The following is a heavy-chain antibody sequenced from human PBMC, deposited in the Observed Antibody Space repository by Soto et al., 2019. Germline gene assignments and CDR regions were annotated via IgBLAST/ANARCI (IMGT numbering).Heavy chain of an antibody. CDR2: ISAYNGNT. J-gene: IGHJ4*02. V-gene: IGHV1-18*01. CDR3: ASVPDYYDSSGYHDY. Sequence: QVQLVQSGAEVKKPGASVKVSCKASGYTFTSYGISWVRQAPGQGLEWMGWISAYNGNTNYAQKLQGRVTMTTDTSTSPAYMELRSLRSDDTAVYYCASVPDYYDSSGYHDYWGQGTLVTVSS. CDR1: GYTFTSYG. D-gene: IGHD3-22*01.